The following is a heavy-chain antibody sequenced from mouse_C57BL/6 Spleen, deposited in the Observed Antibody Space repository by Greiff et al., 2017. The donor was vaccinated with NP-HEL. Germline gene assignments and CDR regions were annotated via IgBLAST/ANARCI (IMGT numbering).Heavy chain of an antibody. J-gene: IGHJ4*01. D-gene: IGHD2-5*01. CDR2: IDPNSGGT. Sequence: QVQLQQPGAELVKPGASVKLSCKASGYTFTSYWMHWVKQRPGRGLEWIGRIDPNSGGTKYNEKFKSKATLTVDKPSSTAYMQLRSLTAEASAVYYCARARGSNYGDYYAMDYWGQGTSVTVSS. CDR1: GYTFTSYW. CDR3: ARARGSNYGDYYAMDY. V-gene: IGHV1-72*01.